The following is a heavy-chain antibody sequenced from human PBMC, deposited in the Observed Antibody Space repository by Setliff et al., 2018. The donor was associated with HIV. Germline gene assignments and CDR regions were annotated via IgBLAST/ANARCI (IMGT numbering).Heavy chain of an antibody. CDR2: ISSRSTYI. CDR1: AFTFRRYS. J-gene: IGHJ5*02. CDR3: AKAQWLLSHWGFDP. Sequence: GGSLRLSCAATAFTFRRYSMNWVRQAPGKGLEWVSSISSRSTYIYYAESVKGRFTISRDNAKNSLYPQMNSLRAEDTAVYYCAKAQWLLSHWGFDPWGQGTLVTVSS. D-gene: IGHD3-3*01. V-gene: IGHV3-21*01.